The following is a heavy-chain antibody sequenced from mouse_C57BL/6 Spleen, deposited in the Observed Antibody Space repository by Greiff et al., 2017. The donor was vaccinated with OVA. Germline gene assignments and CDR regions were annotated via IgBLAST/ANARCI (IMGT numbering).Heavy chain of an antibody. V-gene: IGHV1-82*01. CDR2: IYPGDGDT. CDR3: AREGLDSSGFFAY. CDR1: GYAFSSSW. D-gene: IGHD3-2*02. Sequence: QVQLKESGPELVKPGASVKISCKASGYAFSSSWMNWVKQRPGKGLEWIGRIYPGDGDTNYNGKFKGKATLTADKSSSTAYMQLSSLTSEDSAVYFCAREGLDSSGFFAYWGQGTLVTVSA. J-gene: IGHJ3*01.